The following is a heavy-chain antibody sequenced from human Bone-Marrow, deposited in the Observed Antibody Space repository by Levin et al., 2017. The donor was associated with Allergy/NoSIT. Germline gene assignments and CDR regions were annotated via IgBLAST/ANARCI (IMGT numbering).Heavy chain of an antibody. V-gene: IGHV3-53*01. J-gene: IGHJ4*02. CDR3: ARVSPYCSGGSCYSFDY. Sequence: GGSLRLSCAASGFIVSSNYMSWVRQAPGKGLEWVSIIYSGGSTNYADSVKGRFTISRDNSKNTLYVQMNSLRAEDTAVYYCARVSPYCSGGSCYSFDYWGQGTLVTVSS. D-gene: IGHD2-15*01. CDR2: IYSGGST. CDR1: GFIVSSNY.